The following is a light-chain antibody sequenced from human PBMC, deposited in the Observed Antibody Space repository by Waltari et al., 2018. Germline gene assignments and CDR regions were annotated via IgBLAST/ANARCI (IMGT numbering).Light chain of an antibody. CDR3: LVWHSTIDHQGV. CDR2: YDS. CDR1: NIGSKS. J-gene: IGLJ2*01. Sequence: SYVVTQSPSVSVAPGETARITCVGDNIGSKSVHWYQQRPGQAPVLVISYDSDRPSGIPGRFPGANSGNTATLTISWVEAEDEADYYWLVWHSTIDHQGVFGGGTKLTVL. V-gene: IGLV3-21*04.